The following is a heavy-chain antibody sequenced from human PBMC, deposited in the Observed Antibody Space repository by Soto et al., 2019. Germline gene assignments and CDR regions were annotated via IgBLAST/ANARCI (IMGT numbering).Heavy chain of an antibody. CDR1: GFTFSDYY. CDR2: ISSSSSYT. Sequence: QVQLVESGGGLVKTGGSLRLSCAASGFTFSDYYMSWIRQAPGKGLEWVSYISSSSSYTNYADSVKGRFTISRDNAKNSLYLQMNSLRAEDTAVSYCARDTQSQGGAFDYWGQGTLVTVSS. D-gene: IGHD2-21*01. CDR3: ARDTQSQGGAFDY. V-gene: IGHV3-11*05. J-gene: IGHJ4*02.